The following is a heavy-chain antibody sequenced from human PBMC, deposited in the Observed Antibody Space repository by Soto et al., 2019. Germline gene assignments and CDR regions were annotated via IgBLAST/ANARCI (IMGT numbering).Heavy chain of an antibody. CDR3: ARGVYCSGGSCYSTGLNWFDP. CDR1: GYTFTSYD. Sequence: QVQLVQSGAEVKKPGASVKVSCTASGYTFTSYDINWVRQATGQGLEWMGWMNPNSGNTGYAQKFQGRVTMTRNTSISTAYMELSSQRSEDTAVYYCARGVYCSGGSCYSTGLNWFDPWGQGTLVTVSS. D-gene: IGHD2-15*01. CDR2: MNPNSGNT. J-gene: IGHJ5*02. V-gene: IGHV1-8*01.